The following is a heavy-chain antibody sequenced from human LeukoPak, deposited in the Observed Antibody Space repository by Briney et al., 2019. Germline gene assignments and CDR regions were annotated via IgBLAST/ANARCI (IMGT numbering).Heavy chain of an antibody. CDR1: GFIVSSNY. CDR3: AREVGVTRGLDP. V-gene: IGHV3-53*01. J-gene: IGHJ5*02. D-gene: IGHD1-26*01. Sequence: GGSLRLSCAASGFIVSSNYMSWVRQAPGKGLEWVSIIYSGGTTYYADSVKGRFTISRDTSKNTLYLQMNSLRAEDTAVYYCAREVGVTRGLDPWGQGTLVTVSS. CDR2: IYSGGTT.